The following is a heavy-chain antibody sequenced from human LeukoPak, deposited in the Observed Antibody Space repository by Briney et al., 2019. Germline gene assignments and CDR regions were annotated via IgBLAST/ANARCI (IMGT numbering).Heavy chain of an antibody. Sequence: PGGSLRLSCAGSGFTDSGLTISSDWMSWVRQPPGKGLEWVANINQDTIKKYYLDSVKGRFTISRDHAKNSLYLQMNSLRAEDTAVYFCASSPNWNEAEYYFEHWGRGTLVIVAS. CDR1: GFTDSGLTISSDW. CDR2: INQDTIKK. J-gene: IGHJ4*02. D-gene: IGHD1-1*01. CDR3: ASSPNWNEAEYYFEH. V-gene: IGHV3-7*01.